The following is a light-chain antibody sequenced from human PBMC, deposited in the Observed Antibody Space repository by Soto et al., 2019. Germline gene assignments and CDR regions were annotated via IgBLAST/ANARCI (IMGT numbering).Light chain of an antibody. J-gene: IGLJ1*01. Sequence: SQPPSLSGAPLESLPISCTGTSSDVGGYNYVSWYQQHPGKAPKLMIYDVSNRPSGVSNRFSGSKSGNTASLTISGLQAEDEADYYCSSYTSSSLYVFGTGTKVTVL. CDR1: SSDVGGYNY. CDR2: DVS. CDR3: SSYTSSSLYV. V-gene: IGLV2-14*01.